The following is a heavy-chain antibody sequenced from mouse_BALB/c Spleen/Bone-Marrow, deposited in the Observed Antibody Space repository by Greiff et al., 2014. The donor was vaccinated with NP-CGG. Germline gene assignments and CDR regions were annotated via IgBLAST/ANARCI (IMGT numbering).Heavy chain of an antibody. V-gene: IGHV1S137*01. D-gene: IGHD1-1*01. Sequence: VQLQQSGAELVRPGVSVKISCKGSGCTFTDYAMHWVKQSHAKSLEWIGVISTYYGDASYNQKFKGKATMTVDKSSSTAYMELARLTSEDSAIYYCARESIYYYGSTLDYWGQGTTLTVSS. CDR2: ISTYYGDA. CDR3: ARESIYYYGSTLDY. J-gene: IGHJ2*01. CDR1: GCTFTDYA.